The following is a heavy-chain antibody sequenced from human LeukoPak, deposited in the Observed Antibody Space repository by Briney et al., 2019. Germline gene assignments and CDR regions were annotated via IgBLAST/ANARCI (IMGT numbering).Heavy chain of an antibody. D-gene: IGHD4-17*01. CDR2: INTDGSST. CDR1: GFTLSSYW. V-gene: IGHV3-74*01. CDR3: ARAQGSVTTENWFDP. Sequence: GGSLILYCTALGFTLSSYWMQWVRHAQGKGLLLVSLINTDGSSTSYADSVKGRFTISRDNAKNTLYLQMNSLRAEDTAVYYCARAQGSVTTENWFDPWGQGTLVTVSS. J-gene: IGHJ5*02.